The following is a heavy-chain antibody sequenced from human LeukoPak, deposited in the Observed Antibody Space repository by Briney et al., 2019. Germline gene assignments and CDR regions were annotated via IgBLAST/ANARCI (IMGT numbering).Heavy chain of an antibody. CDR2: IKSKTDGGTR. CDR3: TTGPDILTGILSNGDEFDI. J-gene: IGHJ3*02. Sequence: GGSLRLSCAASGFTVSNAWMSWVRQAPGKGLEWVGRIKSKTDGGTRDYASPVKGRFTISRDDSKNTLYLQMNSLKSEDTAVYYCTTGPDILTGILSNGDEFDIWGQGTMVTVSS. V-gene: IGHV3-15*01. CDR1: GFTVSNAW. D-gene: IGHD3-9*01.